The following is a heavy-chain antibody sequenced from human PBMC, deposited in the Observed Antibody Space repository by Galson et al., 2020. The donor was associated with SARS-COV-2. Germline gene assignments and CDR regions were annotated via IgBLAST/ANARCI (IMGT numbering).Heavy chain of an antibody. V-gene: IGHV1-18*01. CDR1: GYTFTSYG. CDR3: ARAPVGFSSSWYGGAIMGYYYGMDV. J-gene: IGHJ6*02. D-gene: IGHD6-13*01. CDR2: ISAYNGNT. Sequence: ASVKVSCKASGYTFTSYGISWVRQAPGQGLEWMGWISAYNGNTNYAQKLQGRVTMTTDTSTSTAYMELRSLRSDDTAVYYCARAPVGFSSSWYGGAIMGYYYGMDVWGQGTTVTVSS.